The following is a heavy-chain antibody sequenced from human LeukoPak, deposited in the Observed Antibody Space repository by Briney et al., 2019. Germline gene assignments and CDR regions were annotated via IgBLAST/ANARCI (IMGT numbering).Heavy chain of an antibody. D-gene: IGHD4-17*01. V-gene: IGHV3-33*01. CDR2: IWSDGSNE. CDR3: ASQGMTTAADYYFDY. Sequence: PGGSLRLSCAVSGFIFRRYGMHWVRQAPGKGLEWVAAIWSDGSNEYYADSVKGRFTISRDNSKNTLYLQMNSLRAEDTAVYYCASQGMTTAADYYFDYWGQGTLVTVSS. CDR1: GFIFRRYG. J-gene: IGHJ4*02.